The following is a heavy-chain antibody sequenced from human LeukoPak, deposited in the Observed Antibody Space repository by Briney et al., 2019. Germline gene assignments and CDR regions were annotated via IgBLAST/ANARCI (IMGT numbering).Heavy chain of an antibody. V-gene: IGHV4-34*01. CDR3: ARQGELEVFDY. CDR2: INHSGST. CDR1: GGSFSGYY. Sequence: PSETLSLTCAVYGGSFSGYYWTWIRQPPGKGLEWVGEINHSGSTNYNPSLRSRVTISVDTSKNQFFLKLSSVTAADTAVYYCARQGELEVFDYWGQGTLVTVSS. J-gene: IGHJ4*02. D-gene: IGHD1-1*01.